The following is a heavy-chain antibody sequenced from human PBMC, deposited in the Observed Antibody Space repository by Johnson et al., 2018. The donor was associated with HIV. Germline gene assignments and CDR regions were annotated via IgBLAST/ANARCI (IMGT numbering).Heavy chain of an antibody. CDR1: GFTFSSYA. CDR3: AKDRTSAQSAFDI. Sequence: QVQLVESGGGVVQPGGSLRLSCAASGFTFSSYAMHWVRQAPGKGLEWVAVISYDGSNKYYADSVKGRFTISRDNSKNTLYLQMNSLRAEDTAVYYCAKDRTSAQSAFDIWGQGTMFTVAS. V-gene: IGHV3-30-3*01. J-gene: IGHJ3*02. CDR2: ISYDGSNK.